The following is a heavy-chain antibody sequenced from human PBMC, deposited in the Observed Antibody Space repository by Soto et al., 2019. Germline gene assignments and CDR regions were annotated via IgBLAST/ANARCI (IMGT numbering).Heavy chain of an antibody. J-gene: IGHJ4*02. CDR3: AKEPPQTGATFDY. V-gene: IGHV3-23*01. CDR1: GFSFSSYA. CDR2: ISGSGGGT. Sequence: EVQLLESGGGLVQPGGSLRLSCAASGFSFSSYAMSWVRQAPGKGLEWVSTISGSGGGTYYAGSVKGGFTISRDNSKNSLYQQMTSRRAEATAVYCCAKEPPQTGATFDYWGQGTLVTVSS. D-gene: IGHD1-1*01.